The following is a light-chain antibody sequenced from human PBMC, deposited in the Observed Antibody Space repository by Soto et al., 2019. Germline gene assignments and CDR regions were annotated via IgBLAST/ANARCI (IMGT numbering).Light chain of an antibody. CDR2: EVG. V-gene: IGLV2-14*01. CDR3: SSYTRTSTPGV. CDR1: SSDVGAYNY. J-gene: IGLJ3*02. Sequence: QSALTQPASVSGSPGQSITISCTGTSSDVGAYNYVSWYQQHPGKAPKLMIYEVGNRPSGVSNRFSGSKSGNTASLTISGLQDEDEDDYYCSSYTRTSTPGVFGGGTKLTVL.